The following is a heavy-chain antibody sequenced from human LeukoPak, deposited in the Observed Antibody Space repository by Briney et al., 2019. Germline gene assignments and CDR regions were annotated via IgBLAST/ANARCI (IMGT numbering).Heavy chain of an antibody. D-gene: IGHD3-16*02. CDR2: ISDNGDST. CDR1: GFTFSNYA. V-gene: IGHV3-64*01. CDR3: ARVGLSYDYGDY. J-gene: IGHJ4*02. Sequence: GGSPRVSCAASGFTFSNYAMHWVRQAPGKGLEYVSGISDNGDSTYYANSVKGRFTISRDNSKNTLYLQMGSLRAEDMAVYYCARVGLSYDYGDYWGQGTLVTVSS.